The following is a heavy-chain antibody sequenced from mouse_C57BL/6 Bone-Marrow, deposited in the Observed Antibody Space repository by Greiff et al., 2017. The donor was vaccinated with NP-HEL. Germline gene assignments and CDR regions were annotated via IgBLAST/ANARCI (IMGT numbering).Heavy chain of an antibody. V-gene: IGHV10-1*01. CDR2: IRSKSNNYAT. CDR1: GFSFNTYA. J-gene: IGHJ4*01. D-gene: IGHD2-2*01. CDR3: VRHGGYGGAMDY. Sequence: VQLKESGGGLVQPKGSLKLSCAASGFSFNTYAMNWVRQAPGKGLEWVARIRSKSNNYATYYADSVKDRFTISRDDSESMLYLQMNNLKTEDTAMYYCVRHGGYGGAMDYWGQGTSVTVSS.